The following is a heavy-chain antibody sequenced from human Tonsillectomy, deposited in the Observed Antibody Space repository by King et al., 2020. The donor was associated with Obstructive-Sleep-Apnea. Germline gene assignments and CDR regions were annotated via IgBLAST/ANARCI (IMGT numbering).Heavy chain of an antibody. D-gene: IGHD3-22*01. CDR1: GFRFGDYA. V-gene: IGHV3-49*03. Sequence: VQLVESGGGLVQPGRSLRLSCTASGFRFGDYAMSWFRQAPGKGLEWVGIITNKAYGGTTEYAASVKGRFTISRDDSKTIAYLQMNSLKTEDTAVYYCTRKYYYDTPGNAVDYWGQGTLVTVSS. CDR2: ITNKAYGGTT. J-gene: IGHJ4*02. CDR3: TRKYYYDTPGNAVDY.